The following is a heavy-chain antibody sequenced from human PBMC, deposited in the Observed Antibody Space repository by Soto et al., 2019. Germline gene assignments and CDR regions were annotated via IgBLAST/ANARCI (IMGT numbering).Heavy chain of an antibody. Sequence: QVQLVQSGAEVKKPGASVKLSCKASGYTFITYAIHWVRQAPGQRLEWLGWINAGNGNTEYSQKFQGRVTITRDTSASTGFMELSSLRSEDTAVYYCARGGYYDSSPYWGQGTLVTVSS. CDR2: INAGNGNT. D-gene: IGHD3-22*01. CDR3: ARGGYYDSSPY. V-gene: IGHV1-3*01. J-gene: IGHJ4*02. CDR1: GYTFITYA.